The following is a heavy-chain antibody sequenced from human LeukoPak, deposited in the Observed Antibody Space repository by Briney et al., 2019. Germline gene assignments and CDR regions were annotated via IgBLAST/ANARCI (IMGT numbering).Heavy chain of an antibody. CDR2: IIPILGIA. Sequence: ASVKVSCKACGGTFSSYAISWVRQAPGQGLEWMGRIIPILGIANYAQKFQGRVTITADKSTSTAYMELSSLRSEDTAVYYCARDLRWLADYWGQGTLVTVSS. V-gene: IGHV1-69*04. CDR3: ARDLRWLADY. D-gene: IGHD5-24*01. CDR1: GGTFSSYA. J-gene: IGHJ4*02.